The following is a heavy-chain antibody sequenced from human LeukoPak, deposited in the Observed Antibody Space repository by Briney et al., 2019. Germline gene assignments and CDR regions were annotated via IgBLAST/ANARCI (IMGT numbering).Heavy chain of an antibody. CDR1: EFTVSNNY. Sequence: GGSLRLSCAASEFTVSNNYMSWVRQAPGKGLEWVSVFYSGGNTYYADSVKGRFTISRDNSKNTLYLQMNSLRAEDTAVYYCAKGYYYFDYWGQGTLVTVSS. CDR3: AKGYYYFDY. J-gene: IGHJ4*02. CDR2: FYSGGNT. V-gene: IGHV3-53*05. D-gene: IGHD2-15*01.